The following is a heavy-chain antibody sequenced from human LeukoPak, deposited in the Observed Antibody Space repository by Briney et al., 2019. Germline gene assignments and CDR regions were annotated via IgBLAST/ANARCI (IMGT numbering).Heavy chain of an antibody. V-gene: IGHV1-18*01. CDR1: DYTFTSYG. J-gene: IGHJ6*03. D-gene: IGHD3-3*01. CDR3: ARYYDFWSGYYLSSYYMDV. CDR2: ISAYNGNT. Sequence: GASVKVSCKASDYTFTSYGISWVRQAPGQGLEWMGWISAYNGNTNYAQKLQGRVTMTTDTSTSTAYMELRSLRSDDTAVYYCARYYDFWSGYYLSSYYMDVWGKGTTVTVSS.